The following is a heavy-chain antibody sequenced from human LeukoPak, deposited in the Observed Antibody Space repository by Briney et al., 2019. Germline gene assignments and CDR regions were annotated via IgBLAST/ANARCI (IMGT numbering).Heavy chain of an antibody. CDR1: GGSISSSNYY. CDR2: VYYSGNT. D-gene: IGHD6-13*01. J-gene: IGHJ5*02. V-gene: IGHV4-39*07. Sequence: SETLSLTCTVSGGSISSSNYYWGWIRQPPGKGLECIGSVYYSGNTYYNPSLKSRVTISVDTSKNQFSLKLSSVTAADAAVYYCARAVTSSSSWYKWVNWFDPWGQGTLVTVSS. CDR3: ARAVTSSSSWYKWVNWFDP.